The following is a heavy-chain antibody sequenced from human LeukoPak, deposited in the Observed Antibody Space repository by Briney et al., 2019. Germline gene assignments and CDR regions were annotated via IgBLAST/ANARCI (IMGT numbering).Heavy chain of an antibody. CDR1: GFTFSDYY. Sequence: GGSLRLSCAASGFTFSDYYMSWIRQAPGKGLEWVSYISSSSSYTNYADSVKGRFTISRDNAKNSLYLQTNSLRAEDTAVYYCARNRNYRGIDEKVDYFDYWGQGTLVTVSS. CDR2: ISSSSSYT. V-gene: IGHV3-11*03. J-gene: IGHJ4*02. CDR3: ARNRNYRGIDEKVDYFDY. D-gene: IGHD6-13*01.